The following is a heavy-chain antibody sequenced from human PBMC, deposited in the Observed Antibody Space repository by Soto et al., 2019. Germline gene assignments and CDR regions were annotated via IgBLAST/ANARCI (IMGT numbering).Heavy chain of an antibody. Sequence: GGSLRLSCAASGFTFSSYSMNWVRQAPGKGLEWDSSISSSSSYIYYADSVKGRFTISRDNAKNSLYLQMNSLRAEDTAVYYCAREWELDVDYWGQGTLVTVSS. V-gene: IGHV3-21*01. D-gene: IGHD1-26*01. CDR3: AREWELDVDY. CDR2: ISSSSSYI. CDR1: GFTFSSYS. J-gene: IGHJ4*02.